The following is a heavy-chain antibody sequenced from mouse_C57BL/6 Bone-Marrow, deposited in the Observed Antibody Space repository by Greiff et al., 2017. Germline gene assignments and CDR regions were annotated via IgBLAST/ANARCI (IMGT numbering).Heavy chain of an antibody. J-gene: IGHJ2*01. CDR3: TTITTVVATGDY. CDR2: IDPENGDT. CDR1: GFNIKDDY. D-gene: IGHD1-1*01. Sequence: VQLQQSGAELVRPGASVKLSCTASGFNIKDDYMHWVKQRPEQGLEWIGWIDPENGDTEYASKFQGKATITADTSSNTAYLQLSSLTSEDTAVYYCTTITTVVATGDYWGQGTTLTGSS. V-gene: IGHV14-4*01.